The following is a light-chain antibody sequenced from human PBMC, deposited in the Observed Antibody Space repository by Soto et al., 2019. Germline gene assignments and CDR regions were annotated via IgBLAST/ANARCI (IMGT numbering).Light chain of an antibody. CDR3: ASYTSSSTSVI. CDR2: EVS. V-gene: IGLV2-14*01. Sequence: QSVLTQPASVSGSPGQSITISCTGTSSYVGGYKYVSWYQQHTDKAPKLIIFEVSNRPSGISSRFSGSKSGNTASLTISGLKAEDEAEYYSASYTSSSTSVIFGRGTKLTVL. J-gene: IGLJ2*01. CDR1: SSYVGGYKY.